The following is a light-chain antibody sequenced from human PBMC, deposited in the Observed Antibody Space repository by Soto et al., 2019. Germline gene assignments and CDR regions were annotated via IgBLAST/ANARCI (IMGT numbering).Light chain of an antibody. CDR1: SSNIGAGYD. J-gene: IGLJ3*02. CDR3: QSYDSSLSAL. V-gene: IGLV1-40*01. CDR2: GNS. Sequence: QSLLTQPPSVSGAPGQRVTISCTGSSSNIGAGYDVHWYQQLPGTAPKLLISGNSNRPSGVPDRFSGSKSGTSASLAITGLQAEDEAEYYCQSYDSSLSALFGGGTTLTVL.